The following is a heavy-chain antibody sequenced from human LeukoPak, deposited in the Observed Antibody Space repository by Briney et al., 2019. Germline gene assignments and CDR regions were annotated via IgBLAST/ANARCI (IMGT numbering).Heavy chain of an antibody. D-gene: IGHD3-10*01. CDR2: VSSSSSYI. V-gene: IGHV3-21*01. CDR3: ARGRSGYGSGSYSN. J-gene: IGHJ4*02. Sequence: GGSLRLSCAASGFTFSSYAMSWVRQAPGKGLEWVSSVSSSSSYIYYADSVKGRFTISRDNAKNSLYLQMNSLRAEDTAVYYCARGRSGYGSGSYSNWGQGTLVTVSS. CDR1: GFTFSSYA.